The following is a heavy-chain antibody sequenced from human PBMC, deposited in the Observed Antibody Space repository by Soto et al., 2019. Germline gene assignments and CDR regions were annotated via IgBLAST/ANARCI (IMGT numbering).Heavy chain of an antibody. Sequence: QVQLEEAGGGVVQPGRSLRLSCAASGFTFSRYSMNWVRQAPGKGLEWVAVMSYDGSTQYYADPVRGRLTISRDNSKNMVYLQMNSLRVEDTAVYYCARGGQQLVRWPFDIWGQGTLVTVSS. CDR2: MSYDGSTQ. CDR1: GFTFSRYS. D-gene: IGHD6-13*01. CDR3: ARGGQQLVRWPFDI. V-gene: IGHV3-30-3*01. J-gene: IGHJ3*02.